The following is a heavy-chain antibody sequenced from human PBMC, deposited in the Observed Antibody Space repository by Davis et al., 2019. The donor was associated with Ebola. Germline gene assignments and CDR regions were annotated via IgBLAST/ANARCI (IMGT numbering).Heavy chain of an antibody. V-gene: IGHV3-74*01. Sequence: GESLKISCVASGFTFSNFWIHWVRQVPGEGLVWVSRISGDGSRTDYADSVKGRFTISRDNARNTVYLQMNSLRAEDTAVYYCARDVNDILTGYYGYWGQGTLVTVSS. D-gene: IGHD3-9*01. CDR1: GFTFSNFW. CDR2: ISGDGSRT. J-gene: IGHJ4*02. CDR3: ARDVNDILTGYYGY.